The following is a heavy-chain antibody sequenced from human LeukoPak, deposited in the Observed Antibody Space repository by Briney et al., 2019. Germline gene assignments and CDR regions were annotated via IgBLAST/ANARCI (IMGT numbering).Heavy chain of an antibody. CDR1: GYSFTDYG. D-gene: IGHD2/OR15-2a*01. CDR3: ARDHALWSNCFDY. CDR2: VSGRNGNT. V-gene: IGHV1-18*01. J-gene: IGHJ4*02. Sequence: ASVQVSCKASGYSFTDYGITWVRQAPGQGLEWMGWVSGRNGNTNYSQRLQGRVTMTTDTSTSTAYMELRSLTSDDTAVYYCARDHALWSNCFDYWGQGTLVTVSS.